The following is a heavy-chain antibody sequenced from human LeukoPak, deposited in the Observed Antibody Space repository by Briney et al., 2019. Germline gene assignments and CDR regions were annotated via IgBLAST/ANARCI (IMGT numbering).Heavy chain of an antibody. CDR3: ARGLGYCSSTSCYSPFDY. D-gene: IGHD2-2*02. Sequence: GASVKVSCKASGGTFSSYAISWVRQAPGQGLEWMGGIIPIFGTANYAQKFQGRVTITTDESTSTAYMELSSLRSEETAVYYCARGLGYCSSTSCYSPFDYWGQGTLVTVSS. CDR2: IIPIFGTA. J-gene: IGHJ4*02. CDR1: GGTFSSYA. V-gene: IGHV1-69*05.